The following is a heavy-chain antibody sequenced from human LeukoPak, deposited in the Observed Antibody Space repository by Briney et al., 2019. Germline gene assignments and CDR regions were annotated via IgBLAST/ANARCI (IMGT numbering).Heavy chain of an antibody. CDR1: GASISSGGYY. CDR3: ARLDIHPDEVDY. Sequence: SQTLSLTCTVSGASISSGGYYWSWIRQHPGKGLEWIGYIFYSGSTYYNPSLKSRATLSVDTSKNQFSLKLSSVIAADTAVYYCARLDIHPDEVDYWGQGTLVTVSS. J-gene: IGHJ4*02. CDR2: IFYSGST. V-gene: IGHV4-31*03. D-gene: IGHD2-2*03.